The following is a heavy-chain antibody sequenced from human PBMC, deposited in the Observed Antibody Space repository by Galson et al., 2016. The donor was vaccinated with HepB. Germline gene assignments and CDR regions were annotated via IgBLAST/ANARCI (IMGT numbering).Heavy chain of an antibody. J-gene: IGHJ6*02. CDR2: ISSGGTT. Sequence: SLRLSCAASGFTVSSNYMNWVRQTPGKGLEWVSFISSGGTTYHAGSAKGRFTISRDKSKNTLYLQMNSLRSEDTAVYYCATATNFYRYYGMDVWGQGTTVIGSS. CDR1: GFTVSSNY. CDR3: ATATNFYRYYGMDV. V-gene: IGHV3-53*01.